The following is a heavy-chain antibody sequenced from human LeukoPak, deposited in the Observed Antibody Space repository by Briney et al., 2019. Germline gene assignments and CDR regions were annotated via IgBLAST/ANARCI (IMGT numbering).Heavy chain of an antibody. V-gene: IGHV1-24*01. CDR2: FDPEKGET. CDR1: GYTLTELS. J-gene: IGHJ4*02. Sequence: GASVKVSCKVSGYTLTELSMHWVRQAPGKGFEWMGRFDPEKGETIYAQTCQGRVTITEETSTDTAYMELSSLRSEDTAVYYCATEGYYDSSGYYSDYWGQGTLVTVSS. D-gene: IGHD3-22*01. CDR3: ATEGYYDSSGYYSDY.